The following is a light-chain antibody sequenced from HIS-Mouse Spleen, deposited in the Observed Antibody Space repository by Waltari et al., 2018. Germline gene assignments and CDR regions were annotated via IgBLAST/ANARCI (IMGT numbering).Light chain of an antibody. Sequence: SSELTQDPAVSVALGQTVRITCQGDSLRSYYASWYQQKPGQAPVLAIYGKNNRPSGGPDRFSGSSSGNTASLTSTGAQAEEEADYYCNSRDSSGNHVVFGGGTKLTVL. CDR1: SLRSYY. J-gene: IGLJ2*01. CDR3: NSRDSSGNHVV. CDR2: GKN. V-gene: IGLV3-19*01.